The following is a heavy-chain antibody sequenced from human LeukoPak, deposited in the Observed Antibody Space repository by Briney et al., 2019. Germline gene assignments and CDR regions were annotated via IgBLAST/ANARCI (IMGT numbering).Heavy chain of an antibody. Sequence: PGGSLILSCAASGFTFSSYGMHWVRQAPGKGLEWVAFIRYDGSNKYYADSVKGRFTISRDNSKNTLYLQMNSLRAEDTAVYYCAKDGCSGGSCYHFDYWGQGTLVTVSS. D-gene: IGHD2-15*01. J-gene: IGHJ4*02. CDR3: AKDGCSGGSCYHFDY. CDR2: IRYDGSNK. CDR1: GFTFSSYG. V-gene: IGHV3-30*02.